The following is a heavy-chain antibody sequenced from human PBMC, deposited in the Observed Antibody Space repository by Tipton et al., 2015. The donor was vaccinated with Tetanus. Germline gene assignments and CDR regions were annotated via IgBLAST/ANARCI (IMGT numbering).Heavy chain of an antibody. CDR2: ISYSGST. CDR1: GGSVRSGDYQ. D-gene: IGHD3-3*01. CDR3: ARANYNFPKKGPFDS. J-gene: IGHJ4*02. V-gene: IGHV4-61*08. Sequence: TLSLTCTVSGGSVRSGDYQWNWIRQPPGKGLEWLAYISYSGSTNSNYALKSRITISRDTSKNQISLKLTSVTAADTAVYYCARANYNFPKKGPFDSWGQGTLVIFSS.